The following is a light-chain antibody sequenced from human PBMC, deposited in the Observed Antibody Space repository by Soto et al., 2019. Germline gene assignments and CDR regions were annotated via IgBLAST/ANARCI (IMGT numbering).Light chain of an antibody. CDR1: DGPVTSYHY. CDR3: LLTYSGGRV. J-gene: IGLJ2*01. Sequence: QSAVTQEPSLTVSPGGTVTLTCGSSDGPVTSYHYPYWYQQRPGQVPRTLIYDTTNRQSWAPARFSGSLVGVKAALTLSGAQPEDEAAYYCLLTYSGGRVFGGGTKLTVL. CDR2: DTT. V-gene: IGLV7-46*01.